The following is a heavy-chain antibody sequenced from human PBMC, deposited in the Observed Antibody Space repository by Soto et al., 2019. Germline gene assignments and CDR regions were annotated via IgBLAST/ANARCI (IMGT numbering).Heavy chain of an antibody. Sequence: GGSLRLSCAASGFTFSSYSMNWVRQAPGKGLEWVSSISSSSSYIYYADSVKGRFTISRDNAKNSLYLQMNSLRAEDTAVYYCASEPDSVYYMDVWGKGTTVTVSS. CDR2: ISSSSSYI. J-gene: IGHJ6*03. CDR1: GFTFSSYS. CDR3: ASEPDSVYYMDV. V-gene: IGHV3-21*01.